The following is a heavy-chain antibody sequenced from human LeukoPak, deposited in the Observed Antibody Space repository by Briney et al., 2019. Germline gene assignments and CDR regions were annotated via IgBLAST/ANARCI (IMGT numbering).Heavy chain of an antibody. CDR1: GFTFSSYW. J-gene: IGHJ4*02. CDR2: INSDGSST. Sequence: PGGSLRLSCAGSGFTFSSYWMHWVRQAPGKGLVWVSRINSDGSSTNYADSVKGRFTISRDNAKNTLYLQMNSLRVEDTAVYYCARGRPHGNDYWGQGTLVTVSS. D-gene: IGHD4-23*01. CDR3: ARGRPHGNDY. V-gene: IGHV3-74*01.